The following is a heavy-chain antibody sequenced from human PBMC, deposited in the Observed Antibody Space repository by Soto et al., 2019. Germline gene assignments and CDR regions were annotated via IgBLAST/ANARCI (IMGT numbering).Heavy chain of an antibody. CDR1: GGSISSGDYY. V-gene: IGHV4-30-4*01. Sequence: QVQLQESGPGLVKPSQTLSLTCTVSGGSISSGDYYWSWVRQAPGKGLEWIGYIHYSGSTYYTPSLMSQITMSVDTSKNQFSLNLSSVTAADTAVYYCARGDLTGTSYYYFGMDVWGQGTTVTVSS. J-gene: IGHJ6*02. CDR3: ARGDLTGTSYYYFGMDV. D-gene: IGHD7-27*01. CDR2: IHYSGST.